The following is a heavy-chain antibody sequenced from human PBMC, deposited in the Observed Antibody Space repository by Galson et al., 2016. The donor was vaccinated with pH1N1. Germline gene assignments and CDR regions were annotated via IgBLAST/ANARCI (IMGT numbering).Heavy chain of an antibody. V-gene: IGHV3-74*01. CDR3: ARESRSSDYKFDAFDI. Sequence: SLRLSCAASGFTFSNYWIHWVRQAPGKGLVWVSRIGRDGSSTNYADSVKGRFTISRDNTKNALYLQMNSLRAEDTAVYYCARESRSSDYKFDAFDIWGQGTMVTVSS. J-gene: IGHJ3*02. D-gene: IGHD4-11*01. CDR1: GFTFSNYW. CDR2: IGRDGSST.